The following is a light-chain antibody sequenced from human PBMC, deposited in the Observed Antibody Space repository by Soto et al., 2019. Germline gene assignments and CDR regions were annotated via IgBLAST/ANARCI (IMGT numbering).Light chain of an antibody. CDR2: DSS. V-gene: IGKV3-11*01. J-gene: IGKJ5*01. CDR1: QSVSSY. CDR3: RHGSKWPPLNT. Sequence: EIVLTQSPATLSLSPGERATLSCRASQSVSSYLAWYQQKPGQAPRLLIYDSSNRATGIPASFSGSGTGTDFTRPISCLEPEDVAVYYCRHGSKWPPLNTFGQGTRLESK.